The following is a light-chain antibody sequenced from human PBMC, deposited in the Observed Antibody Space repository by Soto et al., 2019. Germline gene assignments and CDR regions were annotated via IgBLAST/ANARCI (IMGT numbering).Light chain of an antibody. CDR2: DAS. J-gene: IGKJ4*01. V-gene: IGKV3-11*01. CDR3: QQRSNWPV. CDR1: QSVTTY. Sequence: EIVLTESPGTLSLSPGERATLSCRASQSVTTYLAWYQHKPGQAPRLLIYDASNRATGIPARFSGGGSGTDFTLTISSLEPEDSAVYYCQQRSNWPVFGGGTKV.